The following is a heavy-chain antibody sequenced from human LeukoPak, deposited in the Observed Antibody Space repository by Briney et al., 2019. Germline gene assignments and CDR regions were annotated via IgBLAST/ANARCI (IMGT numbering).Heavy chain of an antibody. J-gene: IGHJ4*02. CDR1: GFTFSSYA. V-gene: IGHV3-23*01. Sequence: PGGSLRLSCAASGFTFSSYAMTWVRQAPGKGLDWVSGITSSGGNADYADSVKGRFTISRDNSKKTLYLQMNSLRAGDTAVYYCAKDDTGTISFAYWGQGTLVTVSS. CDR2: ITSSGGNA. D-gene: IGHD1-1*01. CDR3: AKDDTGTISFAY.